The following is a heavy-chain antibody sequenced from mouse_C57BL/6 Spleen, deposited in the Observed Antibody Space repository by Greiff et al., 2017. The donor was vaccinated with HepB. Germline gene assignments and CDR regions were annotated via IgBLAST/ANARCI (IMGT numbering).Heavy chain of an antibody. CDR1: GYSFTGYY. J-gene: IGHJ3*01. CDR3: ARRGDGYYVAY. CDR2: INPSTGGT. D-gene: IGHD2-3*01. V-gene: IGHV1-42*01. Sequence: EVMLVESGPELVKPGASVKISCKASGYSFTGYYMNWVKQSPEKSLEWIGEINPSTGGTTYNQKFKAKATLTVDKSSSTAYMQLKSLTSEDSAVYYCARRGDGYYVAYWGQGTLVTVSA.